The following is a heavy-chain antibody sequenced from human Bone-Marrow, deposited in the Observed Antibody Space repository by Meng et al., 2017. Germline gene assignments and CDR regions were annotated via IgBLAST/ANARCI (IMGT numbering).Heavy chain of an antibody. D-gene: IGHD6-19*01. CDR2: TYYRSKWYN. CDR1: GDSVSSNSAA. CDR3: ARSSVKWLVNGPDY. J-gene: IGHJ4*02. Sequence: SETLSLTCAISGDSVSSNSAAWNWIRQSPSRGLEWLGRTYYRSKWYNDYAVSVKSRITINPDTSKNQFSLQLNSVTPEDTAVYYCARSSVKWLVNGPDYWGQGTLVTVSS. V-gene: IGHV6-1*01.